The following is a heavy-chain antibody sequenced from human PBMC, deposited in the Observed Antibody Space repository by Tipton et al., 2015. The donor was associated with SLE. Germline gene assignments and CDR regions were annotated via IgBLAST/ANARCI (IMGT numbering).Heavy chain of an antibody. Sequence: QSGAEVKKPGASVKVSCKASGYTFASYDINWVRQATGQGLEWMGWVNPNSGNTAYAQKFQGRVTMTRDTSISTAYMELSSLTSEDTAVYYCARRAVAGYFDSWGQGTLVTVSS. CDR3: ARRAVAGYFDS. CDR2: VNPNSGNT. CDR1: GYTFASYD. D-gene: IGHD6-19*01. V-gene: IGHV1-8*01. J-gene: IGHJ4*02.